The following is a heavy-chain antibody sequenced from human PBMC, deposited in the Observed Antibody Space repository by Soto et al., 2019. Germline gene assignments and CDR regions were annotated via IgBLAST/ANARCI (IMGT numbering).Heavy chain of an antibody. CDR1: GFTFSSYG. D-gene: IGHD2-15*01. Sequence: QVRLVESGGGVVQPGRSLRLSCAASGFTFSSYGMHWVRQAPGKGLEWVAVIWYDGSNKYYADSVKGRFTISRDNSKNTLYLQMNSLRAEDTAVYYCARALLGYGMDVWGQGTTVTVSS. V-gene: IGHV3-33*01. CDR3: ARALLGYGMDV. CDR2: IWYDGSNK. J-gene: IGHJ6*02.